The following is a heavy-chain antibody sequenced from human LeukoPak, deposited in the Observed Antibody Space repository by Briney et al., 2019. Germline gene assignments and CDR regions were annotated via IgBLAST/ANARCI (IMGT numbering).Heavy chain of an antibody. D-gene: IGHD2-21*02. V-gene: IGHV4-39*07. J-gene: IGHJ4*01. CDR3: ARSMVTTDRNFDH. Sequence: SETLSLTCTVSGGSITSSPYHWAWIRQPPGRGPEWIGTVSHTGATQYSPSLTSRVTISLDTSKNQFSLSLNSVTAADTAIFYCARSMVTTDRNFDHWGQGTLVTVSS. CDR2: VSHTGAT. CDR1: GGSITSSPYH.